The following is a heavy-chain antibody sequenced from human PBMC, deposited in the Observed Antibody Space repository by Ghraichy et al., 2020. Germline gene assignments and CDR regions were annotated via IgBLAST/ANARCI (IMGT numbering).Heavy chain of an antibody. Sequence: SVKVSCKASGGTFSSYAISWVRQAPGQGLEWMGGIIPIFGTANYAQKFQGRVTITADESTSTAYMELSSLRSEDTAVYYCARFSPSYGGYISDWYYFDYWGQGTLVTVSS. D-gene: IGHD4-23*01. V-gene: IGHV1-69*13. CDR3: ARFSPSYGGYISDWYYFDY. J-gene: IGHJ4*02. CDR2: IIPIFGTA. CDR1: GGTFSSYA.